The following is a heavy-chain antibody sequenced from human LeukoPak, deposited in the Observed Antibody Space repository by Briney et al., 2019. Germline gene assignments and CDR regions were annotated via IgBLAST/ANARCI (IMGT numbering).Heavy chain of an antibody. J-gene: IGHJ6*03. CDR1: GYSISSGYY. V-gene: IGHV4-38-2*02. CDR3: ARGSAYYYYYMDV. Sequence: SETLSLTCTVSGYSISSGYYWGWIRQPPGKGLEWIGSIYHTESTYYNPSLKSRVTISVDTSKNQFSLKLSSVTAADTAVYYCARGSAYYYYYMDVWGKGTTVTVSS. CDR2: IYHTEST.